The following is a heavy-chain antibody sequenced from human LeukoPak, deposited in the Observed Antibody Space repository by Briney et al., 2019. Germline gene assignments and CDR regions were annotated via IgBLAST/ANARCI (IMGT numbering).Heavy chain of an antibody. D-gene: IGHD3-10*01. Sequence: PSETLSLTCTVSGYSISSGYYWGWIRQPPGKGLEWIGSIYHSGSTYYNPSLKSRVTISVDTSKNQFSLKLSSVTAADTAVYYCARAYYGSGSYDYYYYMDVWGKGTTVTVSS. V-gene: IGHV4-38-2*02. CDR3: ARAYYGSGSYDYYYYMDV. CDR1: GYSISSGYY. CDR2: IYHSGST. J-gene: IGHJ6*03.